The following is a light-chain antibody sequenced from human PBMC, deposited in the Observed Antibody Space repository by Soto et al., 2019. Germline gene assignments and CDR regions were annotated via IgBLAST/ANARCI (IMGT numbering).Light chain of an antibody. J-gene: IGKJ4*01. CDR1: QSVFSS. V-gene: IGKV3-20*01. Sequence: EIVMTQSPATLSVSPGERATLSCRASQSVFSSLAWYQQKPGQAPRLLIYGASSRATGIPDRFSGSGPGTDFTLAISRLEPEDFAVYYCQQYGSSPLTFGGGTKVDIK. CDR2: GAS. CDR3: QQYGSSPLT.